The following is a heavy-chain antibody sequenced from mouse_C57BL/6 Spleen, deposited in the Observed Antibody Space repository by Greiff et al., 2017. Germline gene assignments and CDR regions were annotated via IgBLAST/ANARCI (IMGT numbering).Heavy chain of an antibody. CDR2: IYPGDGDT. D-gene: IGHD2-4*01. Sequence: VQLQQSGAELVKPGASVKISCKASGYAFSSYWMNWVKQRPGKGLEWIGQIYPGDGDTNYNGKFKGKATLTADKSSSTAYMQLSSLTSEDSAVYFCARAYDYDRGVYAMDYWRQGTSVTVSS. V-gene: IGHV1-80*01. J-gene: IGHJ4*01. CDR3: ARAYDYDRGVYAMDY. CDR1: GYAFSSYW.